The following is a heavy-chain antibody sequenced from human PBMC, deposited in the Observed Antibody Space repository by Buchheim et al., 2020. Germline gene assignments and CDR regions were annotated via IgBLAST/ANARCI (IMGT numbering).Heavy chain of an antibody. CDR1: GFTFSSYA. J-gene: IGHJ6*02. CDR2: PSGSGGSA. V-gene: IGHV3-23*04. Sequence: EVQLVESGGGLVQPGGSLRLSCVASGFTFSSYAMSWVRQAPGKGLEWVSVPSGSGGSAYHADSVKGRITISRDNSNNTLYLQMNSLRAEDTAVYYCAKELLPSYYYYGMDVWGQGTT. CDR3: AKELLPSYYYYGMDV. D-gene: IGHD1-26*01.